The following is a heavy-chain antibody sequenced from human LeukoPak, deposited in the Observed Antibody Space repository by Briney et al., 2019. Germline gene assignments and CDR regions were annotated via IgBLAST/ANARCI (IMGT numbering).Heavy chain of an antibody. J-gene: IGHJ4*02. Sequence: GGSLRLSCAASGFTFSSYGMYWVRQAPGKGLEWVAIIWYDGSNEDYADSVKGRFTISRDNSKNTLYLQMNSLRAEDTAVYYCATETRDRNFDYWGQGTLVTVSS. CDR2: IWYDGSNE. D-gene: IGHD2-15*01. CDR1: GFTFSSYG. CDR3: ATETRDRNFDY. V-gene: IGHV3-33*01.